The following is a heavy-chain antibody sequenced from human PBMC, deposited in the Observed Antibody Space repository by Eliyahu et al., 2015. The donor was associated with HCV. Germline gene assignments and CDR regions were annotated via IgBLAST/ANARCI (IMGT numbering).Heavy chain of an antibody. V-gene: IGHV1-8*01. J-gene: IGHJ3*02. Sequence: QVRLVQSGAEVKKPGASVKVSCKASGYXFSTYDINWVRQATGQGLEWMGWMNPKNGNTGXAQKFQGRVTMTRDTSMNTAYMELSSLRSDDTAVYYCARDMYYYATSGDDVFDIWGQGTMVTVSP. CDR3: ARDMYYYATSGDDVFDI. CDR2: MNPKNGNT. D-gene: IGHD3-22*01. CDR1: GYXFSTYD.